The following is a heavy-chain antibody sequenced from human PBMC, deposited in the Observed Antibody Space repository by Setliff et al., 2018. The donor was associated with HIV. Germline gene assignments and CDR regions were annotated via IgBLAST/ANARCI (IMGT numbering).Heavy chain of an antibody. J-gene: IGHJ4*02. D-gene: IGHD3-10*01. CDR2: INHSGST. CDR3: ARGDRWFGEHYFGY. Sequence: SETLSLTCAVYGGSFSGYYWSWIRQPPGKGLEWIGEINHSGSTNYNPSLKSRVTISVDTSKNQFSLKLSSATAADTAVYYCARGDRWFGEHYFGYWGQGTLVTVSS. CDR1: GGSFSGYY. V-gene: IGHV4-34*01.